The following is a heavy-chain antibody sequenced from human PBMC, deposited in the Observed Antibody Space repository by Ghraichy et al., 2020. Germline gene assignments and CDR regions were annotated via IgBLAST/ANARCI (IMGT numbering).Heavy chain of an antibody. CDR3: ATGSDAEYCGGGSCYGIFKS. D-gene: IGHD2-15*01. J-gene: IGHJ5*02. CDR1: GFTFSNYA. V-gene: IGHV3-23*01. Sequence: GGSLRLSCAASGFTFSNYAMNWVRQAPGKGLEWVSGIGGSGGTTYYADSVRGRFTISRDNSKNTLSLHMNSLRAADTAVYYCATGSDAEYCGGGSCYGIFKSWGQGTLVTVSS. CDR2: IGGSGGTT.